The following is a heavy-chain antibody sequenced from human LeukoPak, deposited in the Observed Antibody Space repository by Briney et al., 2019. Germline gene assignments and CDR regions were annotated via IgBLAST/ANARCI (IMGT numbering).Heavy chain of an antibody. V-gene: IGHV3-23*01. J-gene: IGHJ4*02. CDR3: AKGGRDADY. CDR2: ISASGNT. Sequence: GGSLGLSCAASGFTFSSYSMNWVRQAPGKGLEWVSAISASGNTYYADSVKGRFTISRDNSKNTLYLQMNSLRAEDTAVYYCAKGGRDADYWGQGTLVTVSS. CDR1: GFTFSSYS. D-gene: IGHD5-24*01.